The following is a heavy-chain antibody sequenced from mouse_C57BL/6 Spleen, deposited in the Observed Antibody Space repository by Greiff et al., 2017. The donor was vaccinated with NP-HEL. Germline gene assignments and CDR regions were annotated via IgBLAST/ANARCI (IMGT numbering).Heavy chain of an antibody. Sequence: EVQLQQSGPELVKPGASVKISCKASGYTFTDYYMNWVKQSHGKSLEWIGDINPNNGGTSYNQKFKGKATLTVDKSSSTAYMELRSLTSEDSAVYYCARGLLTGTGFAYWGQGTLVTVSA. CDR3: ARGLLTGTGFAY. D-gene: IGHD4-1*01. J-gene: IGHJ3*01. CDR1: GYTFTDYY. CDR2: INPNNGGT. V-gene: IGHV1-26*01.